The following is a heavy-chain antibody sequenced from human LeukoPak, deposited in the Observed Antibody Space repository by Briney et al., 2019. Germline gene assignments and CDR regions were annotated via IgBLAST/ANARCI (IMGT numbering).Heavy chain of an antibody. CDR2: IYYTGST. Sequence: SETLSLTCTVSGGSISSYYWSWIRQPPGKGLEWIGYIYYTGSTNYRSSLKSRVTILVDTSKNQFSLKLSSVTAADTAVYYCARDTRGDVLTGAHAFDIWGQGTMVTVSS. J-gene: IGHJ3*02. V-gene: IGHV4-59*01. CDR1: GGSISSYY. CDR3: ARDTRGDVLTGAHAFDI. D-gene: IGHD3-9*01.